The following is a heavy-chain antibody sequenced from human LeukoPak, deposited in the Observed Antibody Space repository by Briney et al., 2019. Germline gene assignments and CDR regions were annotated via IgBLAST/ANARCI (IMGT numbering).Heavy chain of an antibody. CDR1: GFTFSSYA. CDR2: TSYDGSNK. CDR3: AKDRQLVAYYYYGMDV. V-gene: IGHV3-30-3*01. J-gene: IGHJ6*02. D-gene: IGHD6-13*01. Sequence: PGRSLRLSCAASGFTFSSYAMHWVRQAPGKGLEWVAVTSYDGSNKYYADSVKGRFTISRDNSKNTLYLQMNSLRAEDTAVYYCAKDRQLVAYYYYGMDVWGQGTTVTVSS.